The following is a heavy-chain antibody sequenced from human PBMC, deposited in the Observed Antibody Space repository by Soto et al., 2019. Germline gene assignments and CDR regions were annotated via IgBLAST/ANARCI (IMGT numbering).Heavy chain of an antibody. V-gene: IGHV1-2*04. CDR2: INPNSGGT. CDR1: GDSFDNYY. D-gene: IGHD2-15*01. CDR3: GGSGGLGDSFDI. Sequence: QVQLAQSGAEVKKPGASVKVSCKASGDSFDNYYIHWVRQTPEHGLEWMGWINPNSGGTKYAQKFQDWVTMTWDTAINTGYMELRGLKADDTAPYYCGGSGGLGDSFDIWGQGTMVSVSS. J-gene: IGHJ3*02.